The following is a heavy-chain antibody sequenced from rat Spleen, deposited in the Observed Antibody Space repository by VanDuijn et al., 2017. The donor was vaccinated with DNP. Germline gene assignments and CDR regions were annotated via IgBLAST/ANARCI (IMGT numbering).Heavy chain of an antibody. CDR2: MRYNGNT. Sequence: QVQLTESGPGLVQPSETLSLTCTVSGFSLTGYSVYWVRQPSGKGLEWMGRMRYNGNTSYNSALKSRLSISRETSKNQVFLKMNSLQTDDTGTYYCTRESTTGITLFDYWGQGVMVTVSS. J-gene: IGHJ2*01. CDR3: TRESTTGITLFDY. V-gene: IGHV2-8*01. D-gene: IGHD1-9*01. CDR1: GFSLTGYS.